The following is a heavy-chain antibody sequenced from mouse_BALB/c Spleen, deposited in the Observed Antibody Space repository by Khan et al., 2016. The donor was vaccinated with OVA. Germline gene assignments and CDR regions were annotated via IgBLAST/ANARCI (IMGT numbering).Heavy chain of an antibody. D-gene: IGHD2-2*01. CDR3: ARGGYGGFAY. Sequence: QVQLKQSGGDLMKPGASVKISCKAAGYTFSSYWIEWVKQRPGHGLEWIGQIFPGSVSTTYNEKFKGKATFTADTSSNTAYMQLSSLTSEDSADYYCARGGYGGFAYWGRGTLVTFSA. V-gene: IGHV1-9*01. CDR2: IFPGSVST. CDR1: GYTFSSYW. J-gene: IGHJ3*01.